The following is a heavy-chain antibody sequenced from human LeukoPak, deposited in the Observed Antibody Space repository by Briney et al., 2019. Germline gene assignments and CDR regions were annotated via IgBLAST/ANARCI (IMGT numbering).Heavy chain of an antibody. CDR3: AKDAIHGDGYCEFDS. J-gene: IGHJ4*02. CDR2: ILQSAGRT. D-gene: IGHD5-24*01. CDR1: GFTFNNYA. V-gene: IGHV3-23*01. Sequence: GGSLRLSCAASGFTFNNYALRWVRPAPGRGLEWVSGILQSAGRTYYADSVKGRFIISRDNSKNTLYLQMNSLRVEDTAIYYCAKDAIHGDGYCEFDSWGQGTLVTVPS.